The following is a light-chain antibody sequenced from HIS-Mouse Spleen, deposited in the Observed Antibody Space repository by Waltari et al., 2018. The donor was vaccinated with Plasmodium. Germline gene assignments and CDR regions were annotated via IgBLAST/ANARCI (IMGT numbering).Light chain of an antibody. CDR1: QSVSSY. CDR3: RQRSN. J-gene: IGKJ4*01. V-gene: IGKV3-11*01. Sequence: EIVLTQSPATLSLSPGERATLSCRASQSVSSYLAWYQQKPGQAPRLLIYDASNRATGIPARFSGRGSGKDFTLTIRSLEPEDLAVYYGRQRSNLGGGTKGRSN. CDR2: DAS.